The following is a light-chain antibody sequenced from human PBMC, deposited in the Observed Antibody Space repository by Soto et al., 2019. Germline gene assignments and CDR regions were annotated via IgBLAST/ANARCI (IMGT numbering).Light chain of an antibody. CDR2: KAS. V-gene: IGKV1-5*03. CDR3: QKYKSAPYT. CDR1: QAISSW. J-gene: IGKJ3*01. Sequence: DIQMTQSPSTLSGSVGDRVTITCRASQAISSWLAWYQQKPGKAPKLLIYKASTLKSGVPSRFSGSGSGTDFTLTINSLQPEDVATYYCQKYKSAPYTFGPGTRWIS.